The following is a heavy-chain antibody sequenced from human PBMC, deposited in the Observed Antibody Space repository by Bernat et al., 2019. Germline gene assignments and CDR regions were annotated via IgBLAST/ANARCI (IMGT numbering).Heavy chain of an antibody. CDR1: GYSFASYW. Sequence: EVQLVQSGAEVKKPGESLKISCKGSGYSFASYWIGWVRQMPGKGLVWMGIIYPGDSDTRYSPSFQGQVTISADKSISTAYLQWSSLKASDTAMYYCARRVRCSGVSCYWYFDLWGRGTLVTVSS. J-gene: IGHJ2*01. V-gene: IGHV5-51*03. D-gene: IGHD2-15*01. CDR2: IYPGDSDT. CDR3: ARRVRCSGVSCYWYFDL.